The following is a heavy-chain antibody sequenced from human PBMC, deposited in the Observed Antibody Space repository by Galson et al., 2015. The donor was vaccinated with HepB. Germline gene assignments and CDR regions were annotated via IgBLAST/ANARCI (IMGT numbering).Heavy chain of an antibody. CDR2: ISSSSSYI. J-gene: IGHJ5*02. CDR3: ARVWSGYCSSTSCLGGWFDP. D-gene: IGHD2-2*01. Sequence: SLRLSCAASGFTFSSYSMNWVRQAPGKGLEWVSSISSSSSYIYYADSVKGRFTISRDNAKNSLYLQMNSLRAEDTAVYYCARVWSGYCSSTSCLGGWFDPWGQGTLVTVSS. CDR1: GFTFSSYS. V-gene: IGHV3-21*01.